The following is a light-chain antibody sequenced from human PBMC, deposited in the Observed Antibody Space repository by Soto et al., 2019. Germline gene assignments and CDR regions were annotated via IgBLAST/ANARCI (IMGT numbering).Light chain of an antibody. Sequence: DTQMTQSPSSLSASVGDRVTITCQASQGIAKYLHWYQQKPGKAPKLLIYHASNLQTGVPSRFSGSGSGADFTLTISSLQPEDIATYFCQQSDNLPLPFGGGTKVEIK. CDR2: HAS. J-gene: IGKJ4*01. V-gene: IGKV1-33*01. CDR1: QGIAKY. CDR3: QQSDNLPLP.